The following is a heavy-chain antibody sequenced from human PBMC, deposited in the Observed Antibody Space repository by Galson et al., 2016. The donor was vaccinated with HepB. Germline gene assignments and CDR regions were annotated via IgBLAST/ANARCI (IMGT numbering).Heavy chain of an antibody. D-gene: IGHD6-19*01. V-gene: IGHV3-30*18. CDR2: ISHDGSEK. CDR3: AKDPAQQWLLHYFEY. J-gene: IGHJ4*02. Sequence: SLRLSCAASGFTFSDYGMHWVRQAPGKGLEWVAVISHDGSEKYYGDSVKGRFTLSRENSGETVYLQMTSLRTEDTAVYYCAKDPAQQWLLHYFEYWGQGILVTVS. CDR1: GFTFSDYG.